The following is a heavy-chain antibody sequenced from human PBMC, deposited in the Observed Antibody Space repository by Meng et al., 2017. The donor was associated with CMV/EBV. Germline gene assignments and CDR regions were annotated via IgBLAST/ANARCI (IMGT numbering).Heavy chain of an antibody. D-gene: IGHD1-26*01. CDR1: GCTFSTFA. CDR2: IIPVFETA. Sequence: VQLVEVAAEVKKPGAAVRVSCKTSGCTFSTFAISWVRQAPGEGLEWMGGIIPVFETANYAERFQDRVTITADDSTTTAYVELSSLRADDTALYFCARGGDSWYSDYWGQGTLVTVSS. CDR3: ARGGDSWYSDY. J-gene: IGHJ4*02. V-gene: IGHV1-69*12.